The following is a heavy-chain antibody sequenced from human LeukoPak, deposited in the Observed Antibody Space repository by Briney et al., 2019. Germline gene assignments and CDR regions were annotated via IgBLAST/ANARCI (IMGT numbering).Heavy chain of an antibody. D-gene: IGHD6-13*01. CDR2: ISGSGGST. V-gene: IGHV3-23*01. J-gene: IGHJ4*02. CDR3: ARVGSSWYTSRDFDY. CDR1: GFTFSSYA. Sequence: GGSLRLSCAASGFTFSSYAMSWVRQAPGKGLEWVSAISGSGGSTYYADSVKGRFTISRDNAKNSLYLQMNSLRAEDTAVYYCARVGSSWYTSRDFDYWGQGTLVTVSS.